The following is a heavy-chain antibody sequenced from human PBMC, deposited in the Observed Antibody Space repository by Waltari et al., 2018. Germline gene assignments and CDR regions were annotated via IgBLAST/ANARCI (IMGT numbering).Heavy chain of an antibody. Sequence: EVQLVESGGGLVQPGGSLRLSCAASGFSFSSYGMNWVRQAPGKGLGGGAHLSGVGYPIYYADSVKGRFTISRDNAKNSLFLQMNGLRAEDTAVYYCAPMGASRLTWTDWGQGTLVTVSS. CDR2: LSGVGYPI. CDR1: GFSFSSYG. CDR3: APMGASRLTWTD. V-gene: IGHV3-48*03. D-gene: IGHD1-26*01. J-gene: IGHJ4*02.